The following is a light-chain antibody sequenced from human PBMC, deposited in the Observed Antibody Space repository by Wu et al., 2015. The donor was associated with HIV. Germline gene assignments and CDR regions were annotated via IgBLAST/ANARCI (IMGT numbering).Light chain of an antibody. Sequence: IQMTQSPSSLSASVGDRVTITCRASQSVNNFLNWYQQKPGKAPKLLVSAASSLHSEAPSRFAGSGSGTEFTLTINSLQPEDFATYFCQESSNTPPAFGQGTRVEIK. CDR3: QESSNTPPA. J-gene: IGKJ5*01. CDR2: AAS. CDR1: QSVNNF. V-gene: IGKV1-39*01.